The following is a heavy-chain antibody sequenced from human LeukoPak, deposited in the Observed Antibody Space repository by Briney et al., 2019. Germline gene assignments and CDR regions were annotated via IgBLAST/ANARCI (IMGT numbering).Heavy chain of an antibody. J-gene: IGHJ4*02. CDR2: IIPIFGTA. D-gene: IGHD5-24*01. Sequence: SVKVSCKASGFVFTSYGFTWVRQAPGQGLEWMGGIIPIFGTANYAQKFQGRVTITADESTSTAYMELSSLRSEDTAVYYCAVRWLQSTGGFDYWGQGTLVTVSS. CDR3: AVRWLQSTGGFDY. V-gene: IGHV1-69*13. CDR1: GFVFTSYG.